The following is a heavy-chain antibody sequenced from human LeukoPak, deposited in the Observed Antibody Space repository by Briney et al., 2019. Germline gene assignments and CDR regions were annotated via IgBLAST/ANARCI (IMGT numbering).Heavy chain of an antibody. CDR1: GFTFSTYG. V-gene: IGHV3-23*01. Sequence: GRSLRLSCAASGFTFSTYGTHWVRQAPGKGLEWVSASGGDGGSTYADSVKGRFTISRDNSKNTLYLQMNSLRAEDTATYYCAKALNYWYFDLWGRGNLVTVSS. CDR3: AKALNYWYFDL. J-gene: IGHJ2*01. CDR2: SGGDGGST.